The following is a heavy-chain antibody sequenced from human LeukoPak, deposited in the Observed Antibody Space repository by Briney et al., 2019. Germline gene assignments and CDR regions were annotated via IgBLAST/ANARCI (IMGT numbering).Heavy chain of an antibody. Sequence: GSSLRLSCVASGFSFDGFALYWVRQAPGKGLEWVALISCDATNEYYADSVRGRFTISRDNSKNTLFLQMNSLRHEDTAVYYCVRDLLMTDQDFWGQGTLVTVSS. CDR1: GFSFDGFA. D-gene: IGHD2-21*02. J-gene: IGHJ4*02. CDR3: VRDLLMTDQDF. V-gene: IGHV3-30*01. CDR2: ISCDATNE.